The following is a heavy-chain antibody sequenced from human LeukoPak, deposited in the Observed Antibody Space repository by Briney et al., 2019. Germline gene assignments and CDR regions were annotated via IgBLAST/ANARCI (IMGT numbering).Heavy chain of an antibody. Sequence: GGSLRLSCAASGFTFSVHYMTWIRQAPGKGLQWISYISNDGTKTYYADSVRGRFTISRDNGKNLVYPQMNSLRVEDTALYYCARVFSHWGWPGDYYFDYWGQGSLVTVSS. V-gene: IGHV3-11*04. D-gene: IGHD3-16*01. CDR3: ARVFSHWGWPGDYYFDY. J-gene: IGHJ4*02. CDR2: ISNDGTKT. CDR1: GFTFSVHY.